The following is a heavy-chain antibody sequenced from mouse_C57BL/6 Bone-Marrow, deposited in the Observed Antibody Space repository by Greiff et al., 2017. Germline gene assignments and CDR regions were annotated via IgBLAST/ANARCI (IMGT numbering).Heavy chain of an antibody. CDR3: ARSHTTVVGEGD. CDR1: GFTCSDYG. Sequence: EVQGVESGGGLVKPGGSLTLCCAACGFTCSDYGMHWVRQAPEKGLEWVAYIRSGSSTIYYADTVKGRFTISRDNAKNTLFLQMTSLRSEDTAMYYCARSHTTVVGEGDWGEGTTPTVSS. V-gene: IGHV5-17*01. D-gene: IGHD1-1*01. J-gene: IGHJ2*01. CDR2: IRSGSSTI.